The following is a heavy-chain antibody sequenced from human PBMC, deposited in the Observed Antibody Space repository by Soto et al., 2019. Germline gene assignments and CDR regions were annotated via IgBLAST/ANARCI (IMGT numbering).Heavy chain of an antibody. CDR1: GYTFTSYD. D-gene: IGHD5-12*01. V-gene: IGHV1-8*01. J-gene: IGHJ6*02. CDR3: ARGAVDIVATIDYYYYYGMDV. Sequence: ASVKVSCKASGYTFTSYDINWVRQATGQGLEWMGWMNPNSGNTGYAQKFQGRVTMTRNTSIITAYMELSSLRSEDTAVYYCARGAVDIVATIDYYYYYGMDVWGQGTTVTVSS. CDR2: MNPNSGNT.